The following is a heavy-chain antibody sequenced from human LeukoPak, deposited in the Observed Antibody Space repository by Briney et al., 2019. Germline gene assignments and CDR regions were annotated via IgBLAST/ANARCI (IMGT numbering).Heavy chain of an antibody. CDR2: IYSSGST. CDR1: KFTFSSYW. J-gene: IGHJ4*02. V-gene: IGHV3-53*04. CDR3: VYVDTVMATGDY. D-gene: IGHD5-18*01. Sequence: PGGSLRLSCVASKFTFSSYWMSWVSQAPGKGLEWVSVIYSSGSTYYADSVKGRFTISRHNSKNTLYLQMNSLRPEDTAVYYCVYVDTVMATGDYWGQGTLVTVSS.